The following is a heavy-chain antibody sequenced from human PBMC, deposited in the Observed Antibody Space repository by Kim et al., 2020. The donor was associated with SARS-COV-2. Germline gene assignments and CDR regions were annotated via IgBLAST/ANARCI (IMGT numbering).Heavy chain of an antibody. CDR3: ATENKLGY. J-gene: IGHJ4*02. CDR1: GFTFNNAY. Sequence: GGSLRLSCVASGFTFNNAYMKWVRQAPGKGLEWVGHIKSKSSGGTAAYGAPVKGRFTISRDDTKNTMSLQINSLKTEDTAVYYCATENKLGYWGQGTLVTVSS. D-gene: IGHD3-3*02. CDR2: IKSKSSGGTA. V-gene: IGHV3-15*01.